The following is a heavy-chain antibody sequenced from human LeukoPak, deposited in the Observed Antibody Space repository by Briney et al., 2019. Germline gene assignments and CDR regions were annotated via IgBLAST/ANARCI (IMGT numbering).Heavy chain of an antibody. V-gene: IGHV4-39*01. J-gene: IGHJ5*02. Sequence: SETLSLTCTVSGGSISSSSYYWGWIRQPPGKGLEWIGSIYYSGSTYYNPSLKSRVTISVDTSKNQFSLKLSSVTAADTAAYYCATERWAEYSYGFNWFDPWGQGTLVTVSS. D-gene: IGHD5-18*01. CDR3: ATERWAEYSYGFNWFDP. CDR2: IYYSGST. CDR1: GGSISSSSYY.